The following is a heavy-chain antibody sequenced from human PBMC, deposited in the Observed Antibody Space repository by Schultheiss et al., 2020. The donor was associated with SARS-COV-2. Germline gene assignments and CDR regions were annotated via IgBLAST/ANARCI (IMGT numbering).Heavy chain of an antibody. Sequence: GGSLRLSCAASGFTFSSYAMSWVRQAPGKGLEWVSAISGSGGSTYYADSVKGRFTISRDNSKNTLYLQMNSLRAEDTAVYYCARDGPEAYCGGDCYSGYYYGMDVWGQGTMVTVSS. D-gene: IGHD2-21*02. CDR1: GFTFSSYA. J-gene: IGHJ6*02. CDR3: ARDGPEAYCGGDCYSGYYYGMDV. V-gene: IGHV3-23*01. CDR2: ISGSGGST.